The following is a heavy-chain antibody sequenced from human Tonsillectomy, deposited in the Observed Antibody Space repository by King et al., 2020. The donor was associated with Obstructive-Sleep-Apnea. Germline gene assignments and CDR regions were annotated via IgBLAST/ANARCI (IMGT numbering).Heavy chain of an antibody. Sequence: GKLQESGPGLVKPSETLSLTCTVSGASVSRHYWNWIRQPPGKGLEWIGYINYNGSTNYSPSLKSRVTISVDRSKNQFSLRLNSVTAADTAVYYCARLRSVTGTRTPSFDIWGQGTMVTVSS. CDR2: INYNGST. CDR3: ARLRSVTGTRTPSFDI. CDR1: GASVSRHY. J-gene: IGHJ3*02. D-gene: IGHD6-19*01. V-gene: IGHV4-59*08.